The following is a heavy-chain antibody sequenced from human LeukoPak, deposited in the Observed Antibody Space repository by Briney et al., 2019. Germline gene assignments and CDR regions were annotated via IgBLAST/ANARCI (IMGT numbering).Heavy chain of an antibody. Sequence: ASVKVSCKASGYTFTGYYMHWVRQAPGQGLEWMGWINPNSGGTNYAQKFQGRVTMTRDTSISTAYMELSRLRSDDTAVYYCARDQWLVEGNFDYWGQGTLVTVSS. D-gene: IGHD6-19*01. CDR1: GYTFTGYY. CDR2: INPNSGGT. J-gene: IGHJ4*02. V-gene: IGHV1-2*02. CDR3: ARDQWLVEGNFDY.